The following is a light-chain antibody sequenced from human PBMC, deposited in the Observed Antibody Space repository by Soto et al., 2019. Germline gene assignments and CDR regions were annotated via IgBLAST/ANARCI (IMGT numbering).Light chain of an antibody. CDR2: EVS. V-gene: IGLV2-14*01. CDR3: SSYSSTSTPWV. J-gene: IGLJ3*02. CDR1: SSDVGTYNL. Sequence: QSVLTQPASVSGSPGQSITISCTGTSSDVGTYNLVSWYQQHPGKAPKLMIYEVSSRPSGVSNRFSGSKSGNTASLTISGLQAEDEADYYCSSYSSTSTPWVFGGGTKLTVL.